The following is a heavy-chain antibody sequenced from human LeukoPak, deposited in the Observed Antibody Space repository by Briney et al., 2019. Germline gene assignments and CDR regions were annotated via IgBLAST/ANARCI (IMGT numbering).Heavy chain of an antibody. V-gene: IGHV1-69*05. CDR3: ARDGVGATSDQH. CDR1: GGTFSSYA. D-gene: IGHD1-26*01. J-gene: IGHJ1*01. CDR2: IIPIFGTA. Sequence: SVRVSCKASGGTFSSYAISWVRQAPGQGLEWVGRIIPIFGTANYAQKFQGRVTITTDESTSTAYMELSSLRSEDTAVYYCARDGVGATSDQHWGQGTLVTVSS.